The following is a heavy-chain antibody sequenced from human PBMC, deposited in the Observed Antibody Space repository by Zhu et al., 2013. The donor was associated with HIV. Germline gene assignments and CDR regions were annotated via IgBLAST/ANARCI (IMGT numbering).Heavy chain of an antibody. CDR3: ARVHGGSWYFDL. J-gene: IGHJ2*01. CDR1: GYSISSGYY. Sequence: VQLQQWGAGLLKPSETLSLTCAVSGYSISSGYYWGWIRQPPGRGLEWIGSMYNSGTTYYNPPLKSRVTISVDTSKNQFSLKLSSVTAADTAVYYCARVHGGSWYFDLWGRGTLVTVSS. V-gene: IGHV4-38-2*01. D-gene: IGHD4-17*01. CDR2: MYNSGTT.